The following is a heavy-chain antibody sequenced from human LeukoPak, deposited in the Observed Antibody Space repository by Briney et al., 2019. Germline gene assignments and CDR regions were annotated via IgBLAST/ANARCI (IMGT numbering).Heavy chain of an antibody. CDR3: ARGAGLDHY. D-gene: IGHD1-1*01. CDR1: GFTFSRYF. V-gene: IGHV3-21*06. CDR2: INSSGANI. J-gene: IGHJ4*02. Sequence: GGSLRLSCVASGFTFSRYFMNWGRQAPGKGLEWVSSINSSGANIYYADSVKGRFVISRDNAKNSVYLQMNRLRGEDTAVYYCARGAGLDHYWGQGTLVTVSS.